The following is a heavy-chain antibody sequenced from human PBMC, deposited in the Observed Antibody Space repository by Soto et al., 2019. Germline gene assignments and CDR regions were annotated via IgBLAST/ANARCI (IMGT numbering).Heavy chain of an antibody. CDR1: GFTFSSYW. J-gene: IGHJ6*03. D-gene: IGHD3-10*01. CDR2: IKQDGSEK. V-gene: IGHV3-7*01. CDR3: ARGGGGPGYYYYYYYMDV. Sequence: GGSLRLSCAASGFTFSSYWMSWVRQAPGKGLEWVANIKQDGSEKYYVDSVKGRFTISRDNAKNSLYLQMNSLRAEDTAVYYCARGGGGPGYYYYYYYMDVWGNGTTVTVSS.